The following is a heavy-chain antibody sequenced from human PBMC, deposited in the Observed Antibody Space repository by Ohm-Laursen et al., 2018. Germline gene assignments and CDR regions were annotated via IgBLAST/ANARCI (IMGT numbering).Heavy chain of an antibody. CDR3: ARRGHAFDI. CDR2: IYYSGTT. CDR1: GAPISTHY. V-gene: IGHV4-59*11. Sequence: SETLPLTCTVSGAPISTHYWSWIRQPPGKGLEWIGYIYYSGTTNYNPSLKNRVTISLNTSKNQFSLKLGSVTAADTAVYYCARRGHAFDIWGQGTMVTVSS. J-gene: IGHJ3*02.